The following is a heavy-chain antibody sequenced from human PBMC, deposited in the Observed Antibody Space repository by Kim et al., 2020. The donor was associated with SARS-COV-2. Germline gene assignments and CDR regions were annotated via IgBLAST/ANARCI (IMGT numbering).Heavy chain of an antibody. CDR2: IYYSGST. CDR1: GGSMSNYF. Sequence: SETLSLTCTVSGGSMSNYFWSWSRQPPGKGLEWIGYIYYSGSTSYRPSLKSRVTISLDTSKNQLSLELSSVTAADTVVYYCARHTNNVDHYTFDIWGQG. CDR3: ARHTNNVDHYTFDI. V-gene: IGHV4-59*08. J-gene: IGHJ3*02. D-gene: IGHD2-8*01.